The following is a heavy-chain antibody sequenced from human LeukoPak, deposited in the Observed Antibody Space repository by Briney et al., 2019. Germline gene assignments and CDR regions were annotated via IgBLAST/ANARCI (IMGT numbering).Heavy chain of an antibody. J-gene: IGHJ6*03. V-gene: IGHV4-59*01. Sequence: SETLSLTCNVSGDSIRNSYWSWIRQPPGKPLEWIGYRYYSGSTDSNPSLKSRVTMSIDTSENQFSLKLNSVTAADTAVYFCARGYYYMDLWGEGTTVTVSS. CDR1: GDSIRNSY. CDR2: RYYSGST. CDR3: ARGYYYMDL.